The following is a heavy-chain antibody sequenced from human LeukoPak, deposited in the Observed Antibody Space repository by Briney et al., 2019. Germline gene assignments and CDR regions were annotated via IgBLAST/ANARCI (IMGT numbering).Heavy chain of an antibody. CDR2: IYYSGST. CDR1: GGSISSYY. Sequence: SETLSLTCTVSGGSISSYYWSWIRQPPGKGLEWIGYIYYSGSTNYNPSLKSRVTISVDTSKNQFSLKLSSVTAAGTAVYYCARPSDGDYAQFDYWGQGTLVTVSS. CDR3: ARPSDGDYAQFDY. V-gene: IGHV4-59*01. D-gene: IGHD4-17*01. J-gene: IGHJ4*02.